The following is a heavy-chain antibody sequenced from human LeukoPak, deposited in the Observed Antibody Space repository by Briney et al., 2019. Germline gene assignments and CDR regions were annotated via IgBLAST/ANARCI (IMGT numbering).Heavy chain of an antibody. J-gene: IGHJ4*02. CDR1: GGSISSGDYY. Sequence: ASQTLSLTCTVSGGSISSGDYYWSWISQPPGKGLEWIGYIYYSGSTYYNPSLKSRVTISVDTSKNQFSLKLSSVTAADTAVYYCARVRYYDSSGVDYWGQGTLVTVSS. CDR2: IYYSGST. D-gene: IGHD3-22*01. CDR3: ARVRYYDSSGVDY. V-gene: IGHV4-30-4*08.